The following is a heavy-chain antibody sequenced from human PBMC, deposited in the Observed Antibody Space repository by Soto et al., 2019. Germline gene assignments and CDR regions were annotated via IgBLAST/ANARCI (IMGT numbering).Heavy chain of an antibody. Sequence: QVHLVQSGAEVKKPGASVKVSCKGSGYTFTSYGITWVRQAPGQGLEWMGWISAHNGNTNYAQKLQGRVTVTRQTSTSTAYMELMSLRTNDTAVYYGARGRYGDYWGQGALVTVSS. V-gene: IGHV1-18*01. D-gene: IGHD1-1*01. CDR1: GYTFTSYG. CDR2: ISAHNGNT. J-gene: IGHJ4*02. CDR3: ARGRYGDY.